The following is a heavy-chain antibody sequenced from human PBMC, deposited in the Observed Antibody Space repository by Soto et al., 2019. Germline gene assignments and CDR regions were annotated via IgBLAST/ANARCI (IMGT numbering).Heavy chain of an antibody. CDR3: AKEGRLASPAGDYFDS. J-gene: IGHJ4*02. D-gene: IGHD3-10*01. Sequence: GASVKVSCKASGYTFTSYDINWVRQATGQGLEWMGWMNPNSGNTGYAQKFQGRVSMTRDTSISTAYMELSRLRLDDTAVYFCAKEGRLASPAGDYFDSWGPGTLVTVSS. V-gene: IGHV1-8*01. CDR2: MNPNSGNT. CDR1: GYTFTSYD.